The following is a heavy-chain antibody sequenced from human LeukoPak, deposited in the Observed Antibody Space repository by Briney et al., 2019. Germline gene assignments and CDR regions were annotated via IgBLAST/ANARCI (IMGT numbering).Heavy chain of an antibody. V-gene: IGHV1-24*01. CDR2: FDPEDGET. Sequence: ASVKVSCKVSGYTLTELSMHWVRQAPGKGLEWMGGFDPEDGETIYAQKFQGRVTMTSDTSTSTVYMELSSLRSEDTAVYFCARDGGSFSYNMDVWGQGTTVTVSS. J-gene: IGHJ6*02. CDR3: ARDGGSFSYNMDV. CDR1: GYTLTELS. D-gene: IGHD1-26*01.